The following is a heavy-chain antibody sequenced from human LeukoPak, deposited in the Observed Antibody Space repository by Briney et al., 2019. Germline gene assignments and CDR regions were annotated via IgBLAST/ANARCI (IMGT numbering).Heavy chain of an antibody. CDR3: ARVRDTAMVRFDY. D-gene: IGHD5-18*01. V-gene: IGHV1-69*04. CDR1: GGTFSSYA. Sequence: GASVKVSCKASGGTFSSYAISWVRQAPGQGLEWMGRIIPILGIANYAQKFQGRVTITADKSTSTAYMELGSLRSEDTAVYYCARVRDTAMVRFDYWGQGTLVTVSS. J-gene: IGHJ4*02. CDR2: IIPILGIA.